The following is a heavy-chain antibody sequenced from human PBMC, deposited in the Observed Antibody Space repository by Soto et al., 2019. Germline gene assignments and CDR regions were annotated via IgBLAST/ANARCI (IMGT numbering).Heavy chain of an antibody. D-gene: IGHD3-16*01. CDR3: VRPNFGALTHFDF. Sequence: ESLTISCTAIGYTFTNYWIGLVRQTPGKGLEWMGIIFPGDSDTRYNPSFEGQVTVSADESISTAYLQWNTLKASDTAMYYCVRPNFGALTHFDFWGQGTLVTVYS. CDR1: GYTFTNYW. J-gene: IGHJ4*02. CDR2: IFPGDSDT. V-gene: IGHV5-51*01.